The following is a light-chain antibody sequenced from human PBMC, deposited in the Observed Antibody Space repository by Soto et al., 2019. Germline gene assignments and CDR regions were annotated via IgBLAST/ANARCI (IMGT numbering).Light chain of an antibody. CDR3: QQYGSSRWT. V-gene: IGKV3-20*01. CDR2: AAS. J-gene: IGKJ1*01. CDR1: QSVSSSY. Sequence: EVVLTQSPGTLSLSPGERTTLSCRASQSVSSSYLAWYQQKPGQAPRLLIYAASSRATGIPDRFSGSGSGTDFTLTISRLEPEDFAVYYCQQYGSSRWTFGQGIKVEIK.